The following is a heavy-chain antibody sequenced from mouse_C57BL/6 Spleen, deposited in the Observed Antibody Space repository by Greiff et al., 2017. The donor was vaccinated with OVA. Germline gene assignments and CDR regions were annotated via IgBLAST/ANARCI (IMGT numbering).Heavy chain of an antibody. CDR2: IDPTDSYT. CDR3: ARGIPAGYDDEFDY. Sequence: QVQLQQPGAELVKPGASVKLSCKASGYTFTSYWMQWVKQRPGQGLEWIGEIDPTDSYTNYNQKFKGKATLTVDTSSITAYMQRSSLTPMNSAVDYCARGIPAGYDDEFDYWGQGTTLTVSS. D-gene: IGHD2-2*01. CDR1: GYTFTSYW. J-gene: IGHJ2*01. V-gene: IGHV1-50*01.